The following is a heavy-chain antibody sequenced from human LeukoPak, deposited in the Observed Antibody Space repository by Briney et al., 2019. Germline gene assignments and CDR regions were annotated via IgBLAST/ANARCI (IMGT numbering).Heavy chain of an antibody. CDR2: INPHSGGT. CDR3: ARDGEYGTGSYYRGCFDY. D-gene: IGHD3-10*01. Sequence: ASVKVSCKASGYTFTGYYIHWVRQAPGQGLEWMGWINPHSGGTNYAQKFRGRVTMTRDTSISTTYMDLGSLGSDDTAVYYCARDGEYGTGSYYRGCFDYWGQGTLVTVSS. V-gene: IGHV1-2*02. CDR1: GYTFTGYY. J-gene: IGHJ4*02.